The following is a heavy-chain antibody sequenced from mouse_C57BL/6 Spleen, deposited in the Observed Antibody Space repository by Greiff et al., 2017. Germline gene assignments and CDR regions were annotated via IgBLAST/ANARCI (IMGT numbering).Heavy chain of an antibody. D-gene: IGHD1-1*01. CDR3: ARAPLTTVYYFDY. V-gene: IGHV1-76*01. CDR1: GYTFTDYY. Sequence: QVQLQQSGAELVRPGASVKLSCKASGYTFTDYYINWVKQRPGQGLEWIARIYPGSGNTYYNEKFKGKATLTAEKSSSTAYMQLSNLTSVDSAVYFWARAPLTTVYYFDYWGQGTTLTVSS. CDR2: IYPGSGNT. J-gene: IGHJ2*01.